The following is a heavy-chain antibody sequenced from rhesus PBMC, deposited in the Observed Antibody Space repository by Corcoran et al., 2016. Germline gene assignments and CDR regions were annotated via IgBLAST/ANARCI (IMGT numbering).Heavy chain of an antibody. Sequence: QVTLKESGPALMKPTQTITLTCSFSGFSLSTSGKGVAWIRQPSRKTLELLALVYWDDDKRYSTSLKSKLTISKDTSKNQVVLTMTNMDPVDTATYYCARAYSSRYFDYWGQGVLVTVSS. J-gene: IGHJ4*01. CDR1: GFSLSTSGKG. V-gene: IGHV2-1*01. CDR2: VYWDDDK. D-gene: IGHD6-19*01. CDR3: ARAYSSRYFDY.